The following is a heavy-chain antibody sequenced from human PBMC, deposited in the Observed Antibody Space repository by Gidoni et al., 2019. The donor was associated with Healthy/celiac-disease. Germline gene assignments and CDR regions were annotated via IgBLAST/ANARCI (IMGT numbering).Heavy chain of an antibody. Sequence: QVQLVQSGAEVKKPGSSVKVSCTASGGTFSSYALSWVRQAPGQGLEWMGGIIPIFGTANYAQKFQGRVTITADESTSTAYMELSSLRSEDTAVYYCASRSERFLEWGGAYGMDVWGQGTTVTVSS. D-gene: IGHD3-3*01. CDR1: GGTFSSYA. CDR2: IIPIFGTA. J-gene: IGHJ6*02. V-gene: IGHV1-69*01. CDR3: ASRSERFLEWGGAYGMDV.